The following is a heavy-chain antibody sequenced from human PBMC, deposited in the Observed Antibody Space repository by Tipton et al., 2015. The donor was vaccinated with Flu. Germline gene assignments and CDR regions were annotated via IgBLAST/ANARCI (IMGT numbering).Heavy chain of an antibody. CDR2: IYYSGST. CDR1: GGSISGSY. D-gene: IGHD4-23*01. CDR3: ATEYRGGGNRYYFDY. Sequence: TLSLTCTVSGGSISGSYWTWIRQSAERGLEWIGYIYYSGSTNYNPSLKSRVTISVDTSKNQFSLKLSSVTAADTAVYYCATEYRGGGNRYYFDYWGQGTLVTVSS. J-gene: IGHJ4*02. V-gene: IGHV4-59*01.